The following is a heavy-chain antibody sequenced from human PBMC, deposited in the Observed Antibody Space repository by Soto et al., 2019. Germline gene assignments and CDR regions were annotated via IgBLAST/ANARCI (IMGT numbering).Heavy chain of an antibody. CDR3: ARVPTP. V-gene: IGHV4-34*01. CDR2: VNHGGST. D-gene: IGHD2-2*01. Sequence: SETMSLTCPVNGGSFSDYYWTWIRQPPGKGLEWIGEVNHGGSTHYNPSLKSRVSISVDRSKNQFSLKLSSVTAADTAVYYCARVPTPWGQGTLVTVSS. J-gene: IGHJ5*02. CDR1: GGSFSDYY.